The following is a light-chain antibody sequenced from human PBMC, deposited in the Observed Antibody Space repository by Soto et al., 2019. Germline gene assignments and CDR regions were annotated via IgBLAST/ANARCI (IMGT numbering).Light chain of an antibody. CDR2: EVT. V-gene: IGLV2-8*01. J-gene: IGLJ3*02. CDR1: SSDVGSYNY. Sequence: QSALTQPPSASGSPGQSVTISCTGTSSDVGSYNYVSWYQQHPGKAPKLMIFEVTKRPSGVPDRFSGSKSGNTASLTVSGLQAEDEADYYCAVWDDSLSGPVFGGGTKLTVL. CDR3: AVWDDSLSGPV.